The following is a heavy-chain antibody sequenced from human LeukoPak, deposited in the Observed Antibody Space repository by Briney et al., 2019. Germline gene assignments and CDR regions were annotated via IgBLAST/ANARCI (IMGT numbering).Heavy chain of an antibody. CDR3: AKDPTYSGYGGLDV. J-gene: IGHJ6*04. CDR2: IRHDGSNI. Sequence: GGSLRLSCTASGFSFSGYGMHWVRQAPGKGLEWVAYIRHDGSNIYYADSVKGRFTISRDNSKNTLYLQMNSLRAEDTAVYYCAKDPTYSGYGGLDVWGKGTTVSVSS. D-gene: IGHD5-12*01. CDR1: GFSFSGYG. V-gene: IGHV3-30*02.